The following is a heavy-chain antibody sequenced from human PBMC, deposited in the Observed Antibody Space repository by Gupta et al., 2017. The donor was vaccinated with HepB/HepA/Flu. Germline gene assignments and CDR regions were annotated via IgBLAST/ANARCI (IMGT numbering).Heavy chain of an antibody. D-gene: IGHD3-10*01. CDR2: IIPIFGTA. Sequence: QVQLVQSGAEVKKPGSSVKVSCKASVGTFSSYAISWVRQAPGQGLEWMGGIIPIFGTANYAQKFQGRVTITADESTSTAYMELSSLRSEDTAVYYCARVLATMAHYYYMDVWGKGTTVTVSS. V-gene: IGHV1-69*01. CDR1: VGTFSSYA. CDR3: ARVLATMAHYYYMDV. J-gene: IGHJ6*03.